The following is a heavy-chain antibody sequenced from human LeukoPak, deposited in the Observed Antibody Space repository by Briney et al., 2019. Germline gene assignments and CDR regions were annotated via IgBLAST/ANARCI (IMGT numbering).Heavy chain of an antibody. V-gene: IGHV1-18*01. Sequence: ASVKVSCKASGYTFTSYGISWVRQAPGQGLEWMGWISAYKGNTDYAQKLQGRVTMTTDTSTSTAYMELRSLRSDDTAVYYCARDRTYYYDSSGYRFDYWGQGTLVTVSS. CDR2: ISAYKGNT. D-gene: IGHD3-22*01. J-gene: IGHJ4*02. CDR1: GYTFTSYG. CDR3: ARDRTYYYDSSGYRFDY.